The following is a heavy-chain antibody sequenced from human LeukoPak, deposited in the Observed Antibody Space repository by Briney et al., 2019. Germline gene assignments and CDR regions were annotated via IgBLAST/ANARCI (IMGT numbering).Heavy chain of an antibody. Sequence: GESLRLSCAASGFTFSSYAMKWVRQAPGKGLEWVSAISRTSAYIYYSDSVKGRFTISRDNSKNTLYLQMNSLRAEDTAVYYCAKDGSAATPDYWGQGTLVTVSS. CDR2: ISRTSAYI. CDR1: GFTFSSYA. CDR3: AKDGSAATPDY. D-gene: IGHD2-15*01. J-gene: IGHJ4*02. V-gene: IGHV3-23*01.